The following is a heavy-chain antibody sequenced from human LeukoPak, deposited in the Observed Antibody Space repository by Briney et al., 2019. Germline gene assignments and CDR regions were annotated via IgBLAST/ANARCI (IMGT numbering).Heavy chain of an antibody. CDR3: ARDAYYYDRSGYYRYFDY. J-gene: IGHJ4*02. D-gene: IGHD3-22*01. Sequence: GGSLRLSCEASGFTFNSYSMNWARQAPGKGLEWFSSISSSSSYIYYADSVKGRFTISRDNAKNSLYLQMDSLRAEDTAVYYCARDAYYYDRSGYYRYFDYWGQGTLVTVSS. CDR1: GFTFNSYS. CDR2: ISSSSSYI. V-gene: IGHV3-21*01.